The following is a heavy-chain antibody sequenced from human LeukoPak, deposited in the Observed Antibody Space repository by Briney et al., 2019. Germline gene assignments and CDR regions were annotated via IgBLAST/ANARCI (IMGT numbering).Heavy chain of an antibody. CDR1: GGSISSYY. CDR2: IYTSGST. V-gene: IGHV4-4*07. Sequence: SEALSLTCTVSGGSISSYYWSWIRQSAGKGLEWIGRIYTSGSTNYNPSLKSRVTMSVDTSKNQFSLKLSSVTAADTAVYYCARGAEYSSGWYVPLDYYGMDVWGQGTTVTVSS. J-gene: IGHJ6*02. D-gene: IGHD6-19*01. CDR3: ARGAEYSSGWYVPLDYYGMDV.